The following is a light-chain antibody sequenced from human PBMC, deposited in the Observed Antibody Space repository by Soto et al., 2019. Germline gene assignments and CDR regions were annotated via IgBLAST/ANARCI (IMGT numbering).Light chain of an antibody. CDR3: QEYNNWPRRT. Sequence: EIMMTQSPATLSVSPGERATLSCRASQSISGHVAWYQTKPGRAPRLLLYGSFTRATGIPARFSGSGSGTGFTLTLSVLKSEDFAIYYCQEYNNWPRRTFGQGTKVYIK. V-gene: IGKV3-15*01. J-gene: IGKJ1*01. CDR1: QSISGH. CDR2: GSF.